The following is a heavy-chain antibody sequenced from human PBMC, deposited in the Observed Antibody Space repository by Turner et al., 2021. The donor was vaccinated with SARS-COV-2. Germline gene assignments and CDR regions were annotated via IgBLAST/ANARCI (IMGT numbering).Heavy chain of an antibody. CDR2: IRQDGSEK. D-gene: IGHD6-19*01. Sequence: EVQLVESGGGLVQPGGSLGLSCAASGFTFSEYWMTWVRQAPGKGLEWVANIRQDGSEKNYVDSVKGRFTISRDNAKNSVFLQMNSLRDEDTALYYCARGTVAAHWGQGTQVTVSS. CDR3: ARGTVAAH. J-gene: IGHJ4*02. V-gene: IGHV3-7*04. CDR1: GFTFSEYW.